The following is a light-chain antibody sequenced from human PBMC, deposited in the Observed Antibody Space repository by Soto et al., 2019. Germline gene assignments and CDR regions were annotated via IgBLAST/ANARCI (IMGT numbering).Light chain of an antibody. CDR1: NSNIGTNT. V-gene: IGLV1-44*01. CDR2: TNN. J-gene: IGLJ1*01. Sequence: SVLTQPPSASATPGQRVTISCSGSNSNIGTNTVNWYQQLPGTAPRLLIYTNNQRPSGVPQRFSGSKTGTSASLAIGGLQSEDGADYYCAAWDDSLGAYVXGTGTNVTVL. CDR3: AAWDDSLGAYV.